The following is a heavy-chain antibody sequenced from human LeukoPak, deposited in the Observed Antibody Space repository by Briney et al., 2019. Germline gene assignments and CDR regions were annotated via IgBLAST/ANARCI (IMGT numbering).Heavy chain of an antibody. CDR1: GVSFSGYY. D-gene: IGHD5-12*01. CDR3: ARERASYVDIVATIRGRHYFDY. CDR2: INHSGST. Sequence: PSETLSLTCAVYGVSFSGYYWSWIRQPPGKGLEWIGEINHSGSTNYNPSLKSRVTISVDTSKNQFSLKLSSVTAADTAVYYCARERASYVDIVATIRGRHYFDYWGQGTLVTVSS. J-gene: IGHJ4*02. V-gene: IGHV4-34*01.